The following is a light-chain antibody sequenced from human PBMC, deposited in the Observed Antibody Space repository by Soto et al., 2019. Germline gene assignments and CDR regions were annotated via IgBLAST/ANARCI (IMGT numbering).Light chain of an antibody. CDR3: QQYGSSPWT. J-gene: IGKJ1*01. CDR1: QSVSSSY. Sequence: EIVLTQSPGTLSLSPGGSATLSCRASQSVSSSYLAWYQQKPGQAPRLLIYGASSRATGIPDRFSGSGSGTDFTLTISRLEPEDFAVYYCQQYGSSPWTFGQGTKV. CDR2: GAS. V-gene: IGKV3-20*01.